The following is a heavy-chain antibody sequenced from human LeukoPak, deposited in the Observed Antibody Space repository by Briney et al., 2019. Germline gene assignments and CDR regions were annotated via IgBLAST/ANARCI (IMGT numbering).Heavy chain of an antibody. J-gene: IGHJ5*02. D-gene: IGHD3-10*01. V-gene: IGHV3-23*01. CDR2: ISGSGVST. CDR3: AKIEHYYGSGSYNNWFDP. Sequence: GGSLRLSCAASGFTFSSYAMSWVRQAPGKGLEWVSVISGSGVSTYYTDSVKGRFTISRDNSKNTLFLRMNSLRAEDTAVYYCAKIEHYYGSGSYNNWFDPWGQGTLVTVSS. CDR1: GFTFSSYA.